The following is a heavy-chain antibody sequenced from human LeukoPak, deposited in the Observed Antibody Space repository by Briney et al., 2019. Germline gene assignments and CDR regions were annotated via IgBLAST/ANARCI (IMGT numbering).Heavy chain of an antibody. D-gene: IGHD6-13*01. V-gene: IGHV3-74*01. CDR1: GFTFSNAW. CDR2: INSDGSST. J-gene: IGHJ4*02. CDR3: ARGFTEAADLFDY. Sequence: PGGSLRLSCAASGFTFSNAWMSWVRQAPGKGLEWVGRINSDGSSTSYADAVKGRFTISRDNAKNTLYLQMNSLRAEDTAVYYCARGFTEAADLFDYWGQGTLVSVSS.